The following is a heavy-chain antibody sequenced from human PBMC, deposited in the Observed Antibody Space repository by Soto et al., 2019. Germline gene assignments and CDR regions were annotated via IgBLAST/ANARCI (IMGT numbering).Heavy chain of an antibody. CDR3: VRDRPHNWFDP. CDR2: INNDGSSP. J-gene: IGHJ5*02. V-gene: IGHV3-74*01. Sequence: GGSLRLSCAASGFTFSSYWMHWVRQAPGKGLVWVSRINNDGSSPTYADSVKGRFTISRDSAKNMLYLQMDSLRAEDTAVYYCVRDRPHNWFDPWGQGTLVTVSS. CDR1: GFTFSSYW.